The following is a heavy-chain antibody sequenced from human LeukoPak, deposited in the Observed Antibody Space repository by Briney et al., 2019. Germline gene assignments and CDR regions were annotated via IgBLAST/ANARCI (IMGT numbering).Heavy chain of an antibody. CDR2: ISGSGSST. Sequence: PGGSLRLSCAASGFTFSSYAMSWVRQAPGKGLEWVSAISGSGSSTFYADSVKGRFTISRDHSKNTLYLQINSLRAEDTAVYYCAKTSGSGNYYYYYYGMDVWGQGTTVTVSS. D-gene: IGHD3-10*01. CDR3: AKTSGSGNYYYYYYGMDV. J-gene: IGHJ6*02. CDR1: GFTFSSYA. V-gene: IGHV3-23*01.